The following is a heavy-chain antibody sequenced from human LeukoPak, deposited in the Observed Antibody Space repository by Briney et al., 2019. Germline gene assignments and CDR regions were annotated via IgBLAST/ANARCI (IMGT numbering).Heavy chain of an antibody. CDR2: IYYSGSA. CDR3: ARAFYSAYYFDY. CDR1: GGSISSYY. J-gene: IGHJ4*02. D-gene: IGHD4-11*01. V-gene: IGHV4-59*01. Sequence: SETLSLTCTVSGGSISSYYWSWIRQPPGKGLEWIGYIYYSGSANYNPSLKSRVTISVDTSKNQFSLRLSSVTAADTAVYYCARAFYSAYYFDYWGQGTLVTVSS.